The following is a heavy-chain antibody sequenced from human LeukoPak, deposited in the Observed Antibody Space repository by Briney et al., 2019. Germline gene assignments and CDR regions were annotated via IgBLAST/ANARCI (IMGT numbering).Heavy chain of an antibody. J-gene: IGHJ4*02. D-gene: IGHD2-15*01. CDR2: IKQDGSEK. CDR3: ARAGGHCSGGSCYSPSPNFDY. CDR1: GFTFSSYW. V-gene: IGHV3-7*01. Sequence: GGSLRLSCAASGFTFSSYWMSWVRQAPGKGLEWVANIKQDGSEKYYVDSVKGRFTISRDNAKNSLCLQMNSLRVEDTAVYYCARAGGHCSGGSCYSPSPNFDYWGQGTLVTVSS.